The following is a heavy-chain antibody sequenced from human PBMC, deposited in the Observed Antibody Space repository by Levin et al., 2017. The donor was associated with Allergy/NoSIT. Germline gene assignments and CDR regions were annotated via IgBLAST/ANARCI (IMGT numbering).Heavy chain of an antibody. J-gene: IGHJ3*02. Sequence: GGSLRLSCVVSGFAFSSYAMHWVRQAPGKGLEWVADISDDGSKKYYADSVKGRFTIPRDNFKNPTFRQMTSLRVEDPAFYYCAKVRRELVIATDAFDIWGPGTLVTVSS. CDR3: AKVRRELVIATDAFDI. V-gene: IGHV3-30*18. CDR2: ISDDGSKK. D-gene: IGHD3-9*01. CDR1: GFAFSSYA.